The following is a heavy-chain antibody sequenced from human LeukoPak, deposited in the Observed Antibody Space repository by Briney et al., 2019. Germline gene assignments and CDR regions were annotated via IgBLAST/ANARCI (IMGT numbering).Heavy chain of an antibody. Sequence: PSETLSLTCTVSGGSISGYYWRWVRHPPGKGLGWIGYIYYSGTTNYNPSLKSRVTISVDTSKNQFSLRLSSVTAADTAVYYCARHTTSRSYGDFDYWGQGTLVTVSS. V-gene: IGHV4-59*08. D-gene: IGHD4-17*01. CDR1: GGSISGYY. CDR2: IYYSGTT. CDR3: ARHTTSRSYGDFDY. J-gene: IGHJ4*02.